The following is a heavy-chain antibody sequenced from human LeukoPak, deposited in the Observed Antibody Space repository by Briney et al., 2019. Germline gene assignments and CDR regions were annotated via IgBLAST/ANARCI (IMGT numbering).Heavy chain of an antibody. Sequence: QASQTLSLTCAVSGDSISSGGYSWSWIRKPPGKGLEWIGYIYHGGSAYYDPSLKSRVNISVDESKNQFSLELGSVTAADTAVYYCARYFSGGQFKWFDPWGQGTLVTVSS. V-gene: IGHV4-30-2*01. CDR1: GDSISSGGYS. CDR3: ARYFSGGQFKWFDP. J-gene: IGHJ5*02. D-gene: IGHD1-26*01. CDR2: IYHGGSA.